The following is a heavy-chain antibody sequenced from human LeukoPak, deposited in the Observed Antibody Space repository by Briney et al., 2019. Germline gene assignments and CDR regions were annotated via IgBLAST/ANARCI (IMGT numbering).Heavy chain of an antibody. Sequence: GGSLRLSCAASGFTFSSYGMHWVRQAPGKGLEWVAFIRYDGSNKYYADSVKGRFTISRDNSKNTLYLQMNSLRAEDTAVYYCAKGRGRYCTNGVCSSYFDYWGQGTLVTVSS. D-gene: IGHD2-8*01. J-gene: IGHJ4*02. CDR1: GFTFSSYG. CDR2: IRYDGSNK. CDR3: AKGRGRYCTNGVCSSYFDY. V-gene: IGHV3-30*02.